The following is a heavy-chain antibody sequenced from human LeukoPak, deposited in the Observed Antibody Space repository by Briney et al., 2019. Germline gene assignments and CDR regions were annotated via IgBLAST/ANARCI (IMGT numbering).Heavy chain of an antibody. CDR2: ISGIGGST. CDR3: AKAPINYYDSSGFHLPFDY. CDR1: GFTFSSYA. J-gene: IGHJ4*02. V-gene: IGHV3-23*01. Sequence: GGSLRLSCAASGFTFSSYAMSWVRQAPGKGLEWVSAISGIGGSTYYADSVKGRFTISRDNSKNTLYLQMNSLRAEDTAVYYCAKAPINYYDSSGFHLPFDYWGQGTLVTVSS. D-gene: IGHD3-22*01.